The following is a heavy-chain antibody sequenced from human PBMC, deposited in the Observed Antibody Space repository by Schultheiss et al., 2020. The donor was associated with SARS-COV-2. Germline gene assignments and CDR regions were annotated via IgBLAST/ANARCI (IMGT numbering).Heavy chain of an antibody. J-gene: IGHJ6*02. V-gene: IGHV1-2*04. CDR1: GYTFTSYD. CDR3: ARLSYYYYGMDV. CDR2: IHPNSGDT. Sequence: ASVKVSCKASGYTFTSYDINWVRQATGQGLEWMGWIHPNSGDTNYAQKFQGWVTMTRDTSISTAYMELRSLRSDDTAVYYCARLSYYYYGMDVWGQGTTVTVSS.